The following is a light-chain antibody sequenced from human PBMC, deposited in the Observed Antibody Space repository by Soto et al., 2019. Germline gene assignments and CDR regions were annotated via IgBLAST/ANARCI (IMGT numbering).Light chain of an antibody. J-gene: IGKJ4*01. CDR2: KAS. CDR1: QSISSW. V-gene: IGKV1-5*03. CDR3: QQYHTNGYST. Sequence: DIQMTQSPSTLSASVGDRVTITCRASQSISSWLAWYQQKPGKAPKLLIYKASSLESGVPSRFSGSGSGTEFTLTISSRQPDDFATYYCQQYHTNGYSTFGGGTKVEIK.